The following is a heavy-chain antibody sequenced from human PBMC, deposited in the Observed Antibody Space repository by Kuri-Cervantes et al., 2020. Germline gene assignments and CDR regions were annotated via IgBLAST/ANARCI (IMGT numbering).Heavy chain of an antibody. Sequence: GESLKISCATSGFTFSTYWMHWVRQAPGKGLVWVSRINSDGSITSYADSVKGRLTISRDNAKNTLYLQMNSLRAEDTAVYYCARVYSSISCYNRKAVDYWGQGTLVTVSS. CDR2: INSDGSIT. D-gene: IGHD2-2*01. V-gene: IGHV3-74*01. CDR1: GFTFSTYW. CDR3: ARVYSSISCYNRKAVDY. J-gene: IGHJ4*02.